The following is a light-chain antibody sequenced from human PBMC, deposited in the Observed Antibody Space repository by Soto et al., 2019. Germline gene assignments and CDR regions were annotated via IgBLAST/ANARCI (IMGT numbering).Light chain of an antibody. CDR1: QSVSSY. J-gene: IGKJ5*01. V-gene: IGKV3-11*01. Sequence: DIVLTQSPATLSLSPGERATLSCRASQSVSSYLAWYQQKPGQAPRLLIYDASNRATGIPARFSGSESGTDFTLTISSLEPEDFAVYYCQQRSNWPPITFGQGTRLEIK. CDR2: DAS. CDR3: QQRSNWPPIT.